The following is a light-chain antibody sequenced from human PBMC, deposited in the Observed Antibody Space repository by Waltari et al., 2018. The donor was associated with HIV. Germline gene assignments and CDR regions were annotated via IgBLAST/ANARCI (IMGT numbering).Light chain of an antibody. Sequence: QSVLTQPPSVSAAPGQKVTISCSGSSSNIGINYVSWYRQLPGTAPKLLIYDNDKRPSGIPDRFSGSKSGTSATLGITGLQTGDEADYYCGTWDISLSVWLFGGGTKLTVL. CDR1: SSNIGINY. CDR3: GTWDISLSVWL. J-gene: IGLJ3*02. CDR2: DND. V-gene: IGLV1-51*01.